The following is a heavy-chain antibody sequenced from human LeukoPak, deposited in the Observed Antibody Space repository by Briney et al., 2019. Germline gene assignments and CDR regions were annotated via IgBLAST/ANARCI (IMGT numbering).Heavy chain of an antibody. CDR3: AKDLNWGSTDY. D-gene: IGHD7-27*01. Sequence: GGSLRLSCAASGFTFNNYWMTWFRQAPGRGLVWVSRINSDGSSIAYADSVKGRFTISRDNAKNTLFLQMNSLTVEDTAMYYCAKDLNWGSTDYWGQGTLVTVSS. J-gene: IGHJ4*02. CDR1: GFTFNNYW. V-gene: IGHV3-74*01. CDR2: INSDGSSI.